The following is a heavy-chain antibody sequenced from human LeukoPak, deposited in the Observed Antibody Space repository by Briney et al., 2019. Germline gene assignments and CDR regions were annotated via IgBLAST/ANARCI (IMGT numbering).Heavy chain of an antibody. D-gene: IGHD3-22*01. J-gene: IGHJ4*02. V-gene: IGHV3-66*01. CDR1: GFTVSSNY. Sequence: PGGSLRLSCAASGFTVSSNYMSWVRQAPGKGLEWVSVICSGGSTYYADSVKGRFTISRDNSKNTLYLQMNSLRAEDTAVYYCASISVTMIVPAGDYWGQGTLVTVSS. CDR3: ASISVTMIVPAGDY. CDR2: ICSGGST.